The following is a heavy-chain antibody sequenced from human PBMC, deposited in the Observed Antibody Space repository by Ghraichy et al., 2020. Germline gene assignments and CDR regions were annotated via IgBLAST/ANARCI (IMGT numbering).Heavy chain of an antibody. V-gene: IGHV3-21*01. D-gene: IGHD2-15*01. CDR2: ITTSSSYI. CDR3: ARDIGYCSGGRCFADAFDC. J-gene: IGHJ3*01. Sequence: GGSLRLSCAASGFTFISYTMSWVRQAPGKGLEWVSSITTSSSYIYYADSVKGRFTVSRDNANNSLYLQMSSLRAEDTAVYYCARDIGYCSGGRCFADAFDCWGQGTMVTVSS. CDR1: GFTFISYT.